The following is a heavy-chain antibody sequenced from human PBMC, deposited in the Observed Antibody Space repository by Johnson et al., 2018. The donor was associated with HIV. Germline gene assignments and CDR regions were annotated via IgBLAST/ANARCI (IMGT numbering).Heavy chain of an antibody. J-gene: IGHJ3*02. V-gene: IGHV3-43D*03. D-gene: IGHD3-22*01. Sequence: VQLVESGGVVVQPGGSLRLSCAASGFTFDDYAMHWVRQAPGKGLEWVSLISWDGGSTYYADSVKGRFTISRDNSKNSLYLQMNSLRAEDTALYYCAKEEGSSGYPLSIFRIWGQGTLVTVSS. CDR3: AKEEGSSGYPLSIFRI. CDR2: ISWDGGST. CDR1: GFTFDDYA.